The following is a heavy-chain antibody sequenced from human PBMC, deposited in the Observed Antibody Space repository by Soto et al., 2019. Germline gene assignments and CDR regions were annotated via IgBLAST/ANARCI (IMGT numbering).Heavy chain of an antibody. D-gene: IGHD3-10*01. CDR3: AREMVRGVGSDY. Sequence: ASVKVSCKASGYTFTSYGISWVRQPPGQGLEWMGWISTYNGNTKYAQKLQGRVTMTTDTSTSTAYMELRSLRSDDTAVFYCAREMVRGVGSDYWGQGTLVTVSS. V-gene: IGHV1-18*01. CDR2: ISTYNGNT. J-gene: IGHJ4*02. CDR1: GYTFTSYG.